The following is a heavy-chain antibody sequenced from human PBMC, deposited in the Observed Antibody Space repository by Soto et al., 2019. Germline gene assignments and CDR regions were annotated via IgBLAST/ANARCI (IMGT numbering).Heavy chain of an antibody. V-gene: IGHV2-70*12. J-gene: IGHJ6*02. D-gene: IGHD3-10*01. CDR1: GFSLSTSGMR. CDR3: AHSLLWFGVVGGMDV. CDR2: IDWDDDK. Sequence: SGPTLVNPTQTLTLTCTFSGFSLSTSGMRVSWIRQPPGEALEWLARIDWDDDKFYNTSLKTRLTISKDTSKNQVVLTMTNMDPVDTATYYCAHSLLWFGVVGGMDVWGQGTTVTVSS.